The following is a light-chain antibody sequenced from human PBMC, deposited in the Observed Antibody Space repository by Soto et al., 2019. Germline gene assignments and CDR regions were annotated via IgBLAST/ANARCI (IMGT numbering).Light chain of an antibody. Sequence: VLTQSPGTLSLSAGERATLSCRASQSVVYSYLTWYQQKPGQAPRLLIYGASKRASGTPDRFSGSGSGTDFSLTISRLEPEDFAIYYCQQFGTSPYTFGRGTKLDIK. CDR3: QQFGTSPYT. V-gene: IGKV3-20*01. J-gene: IGKJ2*01. CDR1: QSVVYSY. CDR2: GAS.